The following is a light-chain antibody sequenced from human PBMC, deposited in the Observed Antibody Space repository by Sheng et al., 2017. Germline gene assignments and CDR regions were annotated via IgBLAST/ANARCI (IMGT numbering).Light chain of an antibody. J-gene: IGKJ2*03. CDR1: QSVGSN. Sequence: EIVITQSPATLSVSPGERATLSCRAGQSVGSNLAWYQQKPGQAPRLLIYDTYTRATGIPARFSGSGSGTDFTLTISGLQSEDFAVYYCQHYNNWPLYSFGQGTKLEIK. CDR2: DTY. V-gene: IGKV3-15*01. CDR3: QHYNNWPLYS.